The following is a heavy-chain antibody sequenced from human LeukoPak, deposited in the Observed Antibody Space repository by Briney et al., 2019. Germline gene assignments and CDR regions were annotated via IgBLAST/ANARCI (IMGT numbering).Heavy chain of an antibody. D-gene: IGHD6-13*01. J-gene: IGHJ3*02. Sequence: GESLKISCKSSGYSFTSYWISWVRQMPGKGLEWMGRIDPSDFYINYNPSFQGHVTISADKSISTAYLQWNSLKASDIAIYYCSRHVYSSSWYGGFDIWGQGTMVTVSP. CDR1: GYSFTSYW. CDR3: SRHVYSSSWYGGFDI. CDR2: IDPSDFYI. V-gene: IGHV5-10-1*01.